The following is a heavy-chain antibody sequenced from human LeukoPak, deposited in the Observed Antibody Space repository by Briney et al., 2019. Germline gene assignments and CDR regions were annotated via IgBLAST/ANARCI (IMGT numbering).Heavy chain of an antibody. J-gene: IGHJ4*02. D-gene: IGHD6-19*01. V-gene: IGHV3-9*01. Sequence: PGGSLRLSCAASGFTFDDYAMHWVRQAPGKGLEWVSGISWNSGTIGYADSVKGRFTISRDNAKNSLYLQMNSLRAEDTALYYCAKDISSGWGFDYWGQGTLVTVSS. CDR2: ISWNSGTI. CDR1: GFTFDDYA. CDR3: AKDISSGWGFDY.